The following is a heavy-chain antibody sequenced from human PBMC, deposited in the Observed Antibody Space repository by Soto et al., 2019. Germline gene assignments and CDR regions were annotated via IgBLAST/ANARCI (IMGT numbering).Heavy chain of an antibody. V-gene: IGHV4-59*01. Sequence: QVQLQESGPGLVKPSETLSLTYTVSGGSISSYYWSWIRQPPGKGLEWIGYIYYSGSTNYNPSLKSRVTISVDTSKNQFSLKLSSVTAADTAVYYCARSGVDTMVRVFDYWGQGTLVTVSS. D-gene: IGHD3-10*01. J-gene: IGHJ4*02. CDR3: ARSGVDTMVRVFDY. CDR1: GGSISSYY. CDR2: IYYSGST.